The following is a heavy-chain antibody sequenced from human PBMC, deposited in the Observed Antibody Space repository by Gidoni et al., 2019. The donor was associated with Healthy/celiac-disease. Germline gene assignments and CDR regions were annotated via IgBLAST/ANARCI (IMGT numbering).Heavy chain of an antibody. J-gene: IGHJ4*02. CDR2: INPNSGGT. D-gene: IGHD2-15*01. Sequence: QVQLVQSGAEVKKPGASVQVSCKASGYTFTGYYMHWVRQAPGQGLEWMGWINPNSGGTDYAQKCQGRVTMTRDTSISTAYMELSRLRSDDTAVYYCARVASSLVVVVVAATFDYWGQGTLVTVSS. CDR3: ARVASSLVVVVVAATFDY. CDR1: GYTFTGYY. V-gene: IGHV1-2*02.